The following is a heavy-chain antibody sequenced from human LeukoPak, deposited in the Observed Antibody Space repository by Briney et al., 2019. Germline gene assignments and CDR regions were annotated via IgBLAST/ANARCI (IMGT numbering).Heavy chain of an antibody. J-gene: IGHJ4*02. CDR2: MNPNSGNT. CDR3: ARAYRNLFDY. D-gene: IGHD1-14*01. Sequence: GSVKVSCKASGYTFTSYDINWVRQAPGQGLEWMGWMNPNSGNTDYAQKFQGRVTITRNTSISTAYMELSSLRSEDTAVYYCARAYRNLFDYWGQGTLVTVSS. V-gene: IGHV1-8*01. CDR1: GYTFTSYD.